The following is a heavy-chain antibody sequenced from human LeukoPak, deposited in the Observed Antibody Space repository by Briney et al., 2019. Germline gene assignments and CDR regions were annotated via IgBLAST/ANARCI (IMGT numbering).Heavy chain of an antibody. CDR1: GYTFTSYD. CDR3: ARGGYCSSTSCYVSRRNNWFDP. D-gene: IGHD2-2*01. V-gene: IGHV1-8*01. CDR2: MNPNSGNT. J-gene: IGHJ5*02. Sequence: ASVKVSCKASGYTFTSYDINWVRQATGQGLEWMGWMNPNSGNTGYAQKFQGRVTMTRNTSISTAYMELSSLRSEDMAVYYCARGGYCSSTSCYVSRRNNWFDPWGQGTLVTVSS.